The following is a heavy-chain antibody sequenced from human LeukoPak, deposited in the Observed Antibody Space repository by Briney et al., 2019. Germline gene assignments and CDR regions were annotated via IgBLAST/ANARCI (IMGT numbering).Heavy chain of an antibody. D-gene: IGHD4-11*01. J-gene: IGHJ4*02. CDR2: IYHSGGA. CDR3: ARDRVRGNSNPFFDY. CDR1: GASIDSHSW. Sequence: SGTLSLTCAVSGASIDSHSWWSWVRQPPGKGLEWIGEIYHSGGANYKPSLKSRVTMPVDTSKNQFSLKLSSVTAADTAVYYCARDRVRGNSNPFFDYWGQGTLVTVSS. V-gene: IGHV4-4*02.